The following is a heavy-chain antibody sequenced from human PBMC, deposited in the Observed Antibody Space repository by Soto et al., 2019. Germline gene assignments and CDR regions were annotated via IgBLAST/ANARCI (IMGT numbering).Heavy chain of an antibody. CDR2: IWFDGTKK. V-gene: IGHV3-33*01. Sequence: GGSLRLSCAASGFTFSTYGMHWVRQAPGKGLEWVAVIWFDGTKKYYADSVKGRFTISRDNSKNTLYMQMNNLRAEDTALYYCARDRLDTVVGTFDYWGQGTMVTVSS. D-gene: IGHD5-12*01. J-gene: IGHJ4*02. CDR3: ARDRLDTVVGTFDY. CDR1: GFTFSTYG.